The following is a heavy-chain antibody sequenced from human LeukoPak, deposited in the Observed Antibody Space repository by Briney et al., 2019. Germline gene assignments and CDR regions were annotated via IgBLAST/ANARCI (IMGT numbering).Heavy chain of an antibody. CDR1: GFIFTNAW. J-gene: IGHJ3*02. CDR2: IRSKNSGGPT. CDR3: TTNDAFDI. V-gene: IGHV3-15*01. Sequence: GGSLRLSCAASGFIFTNAWMSWVRQAPGKGLEWVGRIRSKNSGGPTDYSAPVKCRFTISRDDSKNTLYLQMNSLKTEDTAVYYCTTNDAFDIWGQGTMVIVSS.